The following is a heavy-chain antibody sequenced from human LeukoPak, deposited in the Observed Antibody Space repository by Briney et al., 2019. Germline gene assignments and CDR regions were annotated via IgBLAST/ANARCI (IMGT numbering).Heavy chain of an antibody. CDR2: IYYSGST. D-gene: IGHD3-22*01. V-gene: IGHV4-59*01. Sequence: PPETLSLTCTVSGGSISSYYWSWIRQPPGKGLEWIGYIYYSGSTNYNPSLKSRVTISVDTSKNQFSLKLSSVTAADTAVYYCARDAYYYDSSGMDVWGQGTTVTVSS. J-gene: IGHJ6*02. CDR1: GGSISSYY. CDR3: ARDAYYYDSSGMDV.